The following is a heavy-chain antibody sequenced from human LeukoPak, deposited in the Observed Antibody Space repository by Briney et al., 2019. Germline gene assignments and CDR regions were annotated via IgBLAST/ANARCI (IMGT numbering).Heavy chain of an antibody. V-gene: IGHV3-7*01. Sequence: GGSLRLSCAASGFTFSSYAMSWVRQAPGKGLEWVANIKQDGSEKYCVDSVKGRFTISRDNAKNSLYLQMNSLRAEDTAVYYCARDPIGELYFDYWGQGTLVTVSS. CDR3: ARDPIGELYFDY. J-gene: IGHJ4*02. D-gene: IGHD3-10*01. CDR1: GFTFSSYA. CDR2: IKQDGSEK.